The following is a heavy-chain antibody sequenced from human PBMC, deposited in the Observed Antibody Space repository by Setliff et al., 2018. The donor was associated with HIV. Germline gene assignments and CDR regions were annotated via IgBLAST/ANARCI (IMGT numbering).Heavy chain of an antibody. CDR1: GFTLSSNC. Sequence: PGGSLRLSCAASGFTLSSNCMTWVRQAPGKGLEWVSVICNDGSTHYADSVKGRFVISRDNARNSLYLQMNSLRAEDTALYYCARENNRGWHWLDPFDYWGQGTLVTVSS. CDR2: ICNDGST. CDR3: ARENNRGWHWLDPFDY. J-gene: IGHJ4*02. V-gene: IGHV3-53*01. D-gene: IGHD6-19*01.